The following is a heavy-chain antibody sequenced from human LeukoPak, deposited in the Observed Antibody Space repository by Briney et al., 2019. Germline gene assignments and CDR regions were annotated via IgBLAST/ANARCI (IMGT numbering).Heavy chain of an antibody. J-gene: IGHJ4*02. CDR3: ATGPGYSSSW. V-gene: IGHV3-7*01. Sequence: PGGSLRLSCAASGFTFSSHWMSRVRQAPGKGLEWVANIKQDGSEKYYVDSVKGRFTISRDNAKNSLYLQMNSLRAEDTAVYYCATGPGYSSSWWGQGTLVTVSS. CDR1: GFTFSSHW. CDR2: IKQDGSEK. D-gene: IGHD6-13*01.